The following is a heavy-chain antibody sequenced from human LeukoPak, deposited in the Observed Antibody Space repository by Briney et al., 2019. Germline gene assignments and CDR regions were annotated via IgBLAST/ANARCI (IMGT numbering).Heavy chain of an antibody. CDR2: IYYSGST. CDR3: ARATKRQLLGAFDI. Sequence: SETLSLTCAVYGGSFSGYYWTWIRQPPGKGLEWIGYIYYSGSTNYNPSLKSRVTISVDTSKNQFSLKLSSVTAADTAVYYCARATKRQLLGAFDIWGQGTMVTVSS. CDR1: GGSFSGYY. V-gene: IGHV4-59*08. J-gene: IGHJ3*02. D-gene: IGHD1-1*01.